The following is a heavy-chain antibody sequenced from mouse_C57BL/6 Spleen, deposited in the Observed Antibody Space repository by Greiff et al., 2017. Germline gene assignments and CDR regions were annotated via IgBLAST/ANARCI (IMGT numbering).Heavy chain of an antibody. D-gene: IGHD3-2*02. CDR1: GYTFTSYW. J-gene: IGHJ2*01. V-gene: IGHV1-55*01. CDR2: IYPGSGST. Sequence: QVQLQQPGAELVKPGASVKMSCKASGYTFTSYWITWVKQRPGQGLEWIGDIYPGSGSTNYNEKFKSKATLTVDTSSSTAYMQLSSLTSEDAAVYYCARDSSGYGKDYWGQGTTLTVSS. CDR3: ARDSSGYGKDY.